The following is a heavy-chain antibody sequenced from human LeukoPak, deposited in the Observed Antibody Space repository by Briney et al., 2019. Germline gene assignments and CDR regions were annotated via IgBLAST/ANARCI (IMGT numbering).Heavy chain of an antibody. CDR1: GYSISSGYY. J-gene: IGHJ3*02. Sequence: PSETLSLTCAVSGYSISSGYYWGWIRQPPGNGLEWIGSIYHSGSTYYNPSLKSRVTISVDTSKNQFSLKLSSVTAADTAVYYCARPDCSGGSCYSVYAFDIWGQGTMVTVSS. D-gene: IGHD2-15*01. CDR2: IYHSGST. V-gene: IGHV4-38-2*01. CDR3: ARPDCSGGSCYSVYAFDI.